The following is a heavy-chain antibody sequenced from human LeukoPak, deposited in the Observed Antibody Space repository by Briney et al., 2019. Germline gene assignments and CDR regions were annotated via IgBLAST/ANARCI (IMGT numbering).Heavy chain of an antibody. V-gene: IGHV3-21*01. Sequence: GESLKISCAASGFTFSSYNMNWVRQAPGKGLEWVSSISSDSTYIYYANSLRGRFTISRDNAKNSLYMQMNSLRAEDTAVYYCARDLHHYDSSGLRYWGQGTLVTVSS. CDR3: ARDLHHYDSSGLRY. J-gene: IGHJ4*02. D-gene: IGHD3-22*01. CDR1: GFTFSSYN. CDR2: ISSDSTYI.